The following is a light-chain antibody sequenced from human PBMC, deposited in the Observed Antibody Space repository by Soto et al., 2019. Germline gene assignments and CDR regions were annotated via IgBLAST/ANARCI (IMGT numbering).Light chain of an antibody. CDR2: EVR. Sequence: SALTQPASVSGSPGQSITISCTGTSSDVGGYDYVSWYQLHPGKAPKLMVFEVRNRPSGVSYRFSGSKSGNTASLTISGLQAEDEADYFCSSYSISTAYLFGTGTKVTVL. J-gene: IGLJ1*01. CDR1: SSDVGGYDY. CDR3: SSYSISTAYL. V-gene: IGLV2-14*01.